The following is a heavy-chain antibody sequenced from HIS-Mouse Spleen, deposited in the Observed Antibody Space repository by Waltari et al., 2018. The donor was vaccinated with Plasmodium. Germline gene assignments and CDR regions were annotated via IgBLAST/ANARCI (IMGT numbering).Heavy chain of an antibody. Sequence: QVQLQQWGAGLLKPSETLSLTCAVYGGSFSGYYWSWIRQPPGKGLEWIGEINHMGSTNYNPSLKSRGTISVDTSKNQFSLKLSSVTAADTAVYYCARVTSSGVYWYFDLWGRGTLVTVSS. CDR3: ARVTSSGVYWYFDL. J-gene: IGHJ2*01. V-gene: IGHV4-34*01. D-gene: IGHD3-3*01. CDR1: GGSFSGYY. CDR2: INHMGST.